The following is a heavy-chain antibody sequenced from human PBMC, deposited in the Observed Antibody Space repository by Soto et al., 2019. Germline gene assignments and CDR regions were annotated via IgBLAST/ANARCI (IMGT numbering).Heavy chain of an antibody. CDR3: ARDLRITGTTPGVGY. J-gene: IGHJ4*02. CDR1: GFTFSSYS. Sequence: PGGSLRLSCAASGFTFSSYSMNWVRQAPGKGLEWVSYISSSSSTIYYADSVKGRFTISRDNAKNSLYLQMNSLRDEETAVYYCARDLRITGTTPGVGYWGQGTLVTVSS. D-gene: IGHD1-20*01. CDR2: ISSSSSTI. V-gene: IGHV3-48*02.